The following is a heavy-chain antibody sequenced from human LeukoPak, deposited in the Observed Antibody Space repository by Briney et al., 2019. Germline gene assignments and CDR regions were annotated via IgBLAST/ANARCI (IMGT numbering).Heavy chain of an antibody. Sequence: GGSLRLSCAASGFTFSSYAMHWVRQAPGKGLEWVAVISYDGSNKYYADSVKGRFTISRDNSKNTLYLQMNSLRAEDTAVYYCARVNSGWFGTSFFDYWGQGTLVTVSS. CDR3: ARVNSGWFGTSFFDY. J-gene: IGHJ4*02. CDR1: GFTFSSYA. CDR2: ISYDGSNK. D-gene: IGHD6-19*01. V-gene: IGHV3-30*04.